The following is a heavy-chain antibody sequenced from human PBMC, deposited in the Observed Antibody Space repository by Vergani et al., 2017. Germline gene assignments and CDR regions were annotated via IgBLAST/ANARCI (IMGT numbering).Heavy chain of an antibody. CDR1: GYTFTSYY. Sequence: QVQLVQSGAEVKKPGASVKVSCKASGYTFTSYYMHWVRQAPGQGLEWMGIINPSGGSTSYAQKFQGRVTMTRDTSTSTVYMELSSLRSEDTAVYYCARVYYDSSGYFGAAFDIWGQGTMVTVSS. J-gene: IGHJ3*02. V-gene: IGHV1-46*01. CDR2: INPSGGST. CDR3: ARVYYDSSGYFGAAFDI. D-gene: IGHD3-22*01.